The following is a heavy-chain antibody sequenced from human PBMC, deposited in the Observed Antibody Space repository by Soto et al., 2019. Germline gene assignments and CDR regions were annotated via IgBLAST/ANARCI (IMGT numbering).Heavy chain of an antibody. Sequence: QVQLVQSGAEVKKPGASVRVSCKASGYTFTSYGISWVRQAPGQGLEWMGWISGYNGNTNYAQKLQGRVTMTKDTSTSTANMELRSLRSDDTAVYYCARGYCGGGSCYTGWFDPWGQGTLVTVSS. CDR1: GYTFTSYG. D-gene: IGHD2-15*01. CDR3: ARGYCGGGSCYTGWFDP. CDR2: ISGYNGNT. J-gene: IGHJ5*02. V-gene: IGHV1-18*01.